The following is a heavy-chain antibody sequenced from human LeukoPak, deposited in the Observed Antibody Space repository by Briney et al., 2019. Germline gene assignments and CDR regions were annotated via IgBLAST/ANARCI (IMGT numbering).Heavy chain of an antibody. CDR2: INTDSGGT. D-gene: IGHD6-13*01. Sequence: EASVKVSCKASGYTFTGYYMHWVRQAPGQGLEWMGWINTDSGGTNYAQNFQGRVTLTRDTSITTAYMELSTLRSDDTALYYCARDKPGYSSYYDYWGQGTLVTVSS. CDR1: GYTFTGYY. CDR3: ARDKPGYSSYYDY. J-gene: IGHJ4*02. V-gene: IGHV1-2*02.